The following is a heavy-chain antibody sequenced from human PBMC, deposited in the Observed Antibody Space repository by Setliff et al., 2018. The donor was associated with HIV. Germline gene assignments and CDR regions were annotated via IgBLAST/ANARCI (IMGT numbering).Heavy chain of an antibody. J-gene: IGHJ6*03. CDR1: GGSISNYY. D-gene: IGHD3-10*01. V-gene: IGHV4-59*01. Sequence: LSLTCSISGGSISNYYWVWIRQSPGKGLEWIGRVHYGGGTFYNPSLESRVSISRDTSKNQFSLNLRDVTAGDTALYYCARAVIRREDRGMWTKLWSAPNHMDVWGKGITVTVSS. CDR3: ARAVIRREDRGMWTKLWSAPNHMDV. CDR2: VHYGGGT.